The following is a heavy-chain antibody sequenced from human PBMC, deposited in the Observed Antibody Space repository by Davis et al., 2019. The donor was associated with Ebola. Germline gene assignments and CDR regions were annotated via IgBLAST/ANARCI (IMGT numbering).Heavy chain of an antibody. V-gene: IGHV3-43*01. CDR1: GFTFDDYT. D-gene: IGHD6-6*01. CDR2: ISWDGGST. J-gene: IGHJ6*02. CDR3: AKEYSSSSGLFYYGMDV. Sequence: PGGSLRLSCAASGFTFDDYTMHWVRQAPGKGLEWVSLISWDGGSTYYADSVKGRFTISRDNSKNSLYLQMNSLRTEDTALYYCAKEYSSSSGLFYYGMDVWGQGTTVTVSS.